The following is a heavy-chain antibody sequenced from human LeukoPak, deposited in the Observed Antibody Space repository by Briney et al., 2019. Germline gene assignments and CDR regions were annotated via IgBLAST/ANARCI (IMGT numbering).Heavy chain of an antibody. V-gene: IGHV4-59*01. CDR2: IYYSGST. Sequence: KPSGTLSLTCTVSGGSISSYYWSWIRQPPGKGLEWIGYIYYSGSTNYNPSLKSRVTISVDTSKNQFSLKLSSVTAADTAVYYCARAAAFDIWGQGTMVTVSS. CDR1: GGSISSYY. CDR3: ARAAAFDI. J-gene: IGHJ3*02.